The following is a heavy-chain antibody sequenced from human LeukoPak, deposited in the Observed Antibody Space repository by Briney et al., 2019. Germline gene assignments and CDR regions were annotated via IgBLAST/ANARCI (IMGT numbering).Heavy chain of an antibody. Sequence: SETLSLTCTVSGGSISSYYWSWIRQPARKGLEWIGRIYTSGSTNYNPSLKSRVTMSVDTSKNQFSLKLSSVTAADTAVYYCAADGGDSSGYYYVSNYWGQGTLVTVSS. CDR1: GGSISSYY. D-gene: IGHD3-22*01. V-gene: IGHV4-4*07. CDR2: IYTSGST. J-gene: IGHJ4*02. CDR3: AADGGDSSGYYYVSNY.